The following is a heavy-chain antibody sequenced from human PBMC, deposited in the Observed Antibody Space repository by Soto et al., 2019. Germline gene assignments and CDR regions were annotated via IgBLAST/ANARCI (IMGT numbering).Heavy chain of an antibody. J-gene: IGHJ4*02. Sequence: GGSLRLSCVVSGFTVSTNYMSWVRLAPEKGLEWVSVIYSGGNTYYADSVKGRFTISRDISNNTLFLQMNSLRVEDTAVYYCARHGYTSGWYRHWGQGTLVTVSS. CDR1: GFTVSTNY. CDR3: ARHGYTSGWYRH. D-gene: IGHD6-19*01. CDR2: IYSGGNT. V-gene: IGHV3-53*01.